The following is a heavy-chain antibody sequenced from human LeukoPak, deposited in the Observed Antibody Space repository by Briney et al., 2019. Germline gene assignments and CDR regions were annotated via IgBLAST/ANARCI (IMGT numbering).Heavy chain of an antibody. CDR3: ARDILRGAYRGSLDC. CDR1: GFRFDDYV. Sequence: GRSLRLSCVASGFRFDDYVMHWVRQAPGKGLEWVAGMSWRGASIGYADSVRGRFTISRDNAKNSLYLQMNSLTTEDTAFYYCARDILRGAYRGSLDCGGQGPLVTASS. D-gene: IGHD3-16*01. CDR2: MSWRGASI. J-gene: IGHJ4*02. V-gene: IGHV3-9*01.